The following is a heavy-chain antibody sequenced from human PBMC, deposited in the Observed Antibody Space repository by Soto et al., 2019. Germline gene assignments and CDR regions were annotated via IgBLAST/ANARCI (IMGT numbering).Heavy chain of an antibody. CDR1: GGTFSSYA. Sequence: ASVKVSCKASGGTFSSYAISWVRQAPGQGLEWMGGIIPILGIANYAQKFQGRVTITADKSTSTAYMELSSLRSEDTALYYCARDRSRDGGNNFIFDYWGQGTLVTVSS. D-gene: IGHD2-15*01. J-gene: IGHJ4*02. CDR2: IIPILGIA. CDR3: ARDRSRDGGNNFIFDY. V-gene: IGHV1-69*10.